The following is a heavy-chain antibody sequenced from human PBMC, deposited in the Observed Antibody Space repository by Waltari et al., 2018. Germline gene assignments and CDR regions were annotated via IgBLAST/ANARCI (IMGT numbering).Heavy chain of an antibody. CDR3: ATHSANHDYHYYAMDV. CDR1: GGSIISTTYY. CDR2: SFYSGSP. D-gene: IGHD2-15*01. Sequence: QLQLQESGPGLVKPSETLSLTCIVSGGSIISTTYYWGWIRQPPGKGLEWIGSSFYSGSPNSYPSLKTRVTISVDTSKNRFSLKVSSVTAADTALYYCATHSANHDYHYYAMDVWGLGTTVTVSS. V-gene: IGHV4-39*01. J-gene: IGHJ6*02.